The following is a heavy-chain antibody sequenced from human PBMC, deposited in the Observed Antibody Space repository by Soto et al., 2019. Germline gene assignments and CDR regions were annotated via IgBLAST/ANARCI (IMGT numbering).Heavy chain of an antibody. Sequence: WGSLRLSCAASGFCFVNAWISFFGHAPWKWREWVARIKSKTDGGTTDYAAPVKGRFTISRDDSKNTLYLQMNSLKTEDTAVYYCVSPEENSVLVRGHYYYGLDVWGQGTTVTVSS. CDR3: VSPEENSVLVRGHYYYGLDV. J-gene: IGHJ6*02. CDR2: IKSKTDGGTT. D-gene: IGHD2-2*01. CDR1: GFCFVNAW. V-gene: IGHV3-15*01.